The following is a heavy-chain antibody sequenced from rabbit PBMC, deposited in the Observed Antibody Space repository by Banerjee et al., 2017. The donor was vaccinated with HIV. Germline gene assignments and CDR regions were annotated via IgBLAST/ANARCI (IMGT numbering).Heavy chain of an antibody. Sequence: QSLEESGGDLVKPEGSLTLTCTASGFTLSTYWMCWVRQAPGKGLEWIACIDGGSGGSTFYASWAKGRFTISKTSSTTVTLQMTSLTAADTATYFCARDPCGGSIYSLINLWGPGTLVT. CDR3: ARDPCGGSIYSLINL. J-gene: IGHJ4*01. D-gene: IGHD8-1*01. CDR1: GFTLSTYW. CDR2: IDGGSGGST. V-gene: IGHV1S40*01.